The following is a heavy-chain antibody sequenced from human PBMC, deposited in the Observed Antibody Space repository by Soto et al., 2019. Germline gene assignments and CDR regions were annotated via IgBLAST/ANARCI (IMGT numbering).Heavy chain of an antibody. CDR3: ARVGYYYDSSGFDY. D-gene: IGHD3-22*01. J-gene: IGHJ4*02. Sequence: PGGSLRLSCAASGFTFSSYDMHWVRQATGKGLEWVSAIGTAGDTYYPGSVKGRFTISRENAKNSLYLQMNSLRAEDTAVYYCARVGYYYDSSGFDYWGQGTLVTVSS. CDR2: IGTAGDT. CDR1: GFTFSSYD. V-gene: IGHV3-13*01.